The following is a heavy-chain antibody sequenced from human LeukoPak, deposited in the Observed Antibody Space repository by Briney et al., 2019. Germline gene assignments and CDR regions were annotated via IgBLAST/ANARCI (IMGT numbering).Heavy chain of an antibody. D-gene: IGHD3-22*01. CDR2: IYYTGST. J-gene: IGHJ4*02. V-gene: IGHV4-39*01. CDR1: GGSISNNNYY. Sequence: SETLSLTCTVSGGSISNNNYYWGWIRQPPGKGLEWLGDIYYTGSTYYDPSLKSRVTISVDTSKNQFSLKLSSVTAADTAVYYCARHRGDYYDSSGSFDYWGQGTLVTVSS. CDR3: ARHRGDYYDSSGSFDY.